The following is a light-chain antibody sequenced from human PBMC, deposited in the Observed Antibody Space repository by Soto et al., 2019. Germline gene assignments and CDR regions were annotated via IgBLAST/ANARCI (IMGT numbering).Light chain of an antibody. Sequence: ESVLTQSPGTLSLSPGERATLSCRASQSVSSSYLAWYQQKPGQAPRLLIYGAYSRATGIPDRFSGSGSGTDFTLTISRLEPEDFAVYYCQQYGSSPQVTFGGGTKVEIK. CDR1: QSVSSSY. CDR2: GAY. J-gene: IGKJ4*01. CDR3: QQYGSSPQVT. V-gene: IGKV3-20*01.